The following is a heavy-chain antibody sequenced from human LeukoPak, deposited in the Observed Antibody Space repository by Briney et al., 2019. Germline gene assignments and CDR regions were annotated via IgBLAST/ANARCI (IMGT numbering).Heavy chain of an antibody. CDR1: GGSISSYY. V-gene: IGHV4-4*07. D-gene: IGHD1-26*01. CDR3: ASSGSYYGGFDY. CDR2: IYTSGST. Sequence: RTSETLSLTCTVSGGSISSYYWSWIRQPAGKGLEWIGRIYTSGSTNYNPSLKSRVTMSVDTSKNQFSLKLSSVTAADTAVYYCASSGSYYGGFDYWGQGTLVTVSS. J-gene: IGHJ4*02.